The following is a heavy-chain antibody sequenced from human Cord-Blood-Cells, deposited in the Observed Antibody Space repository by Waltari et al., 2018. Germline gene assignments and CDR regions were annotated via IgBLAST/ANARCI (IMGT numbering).Heavy chain of an antibody. Sequence: QVQLQQWGAGLLKPSETLSLTCAVYGGSFSGYYWSWIRQPPGKGLEWIGEINHSGSTYYNPSLKSRVTISVDTSKNQFSLKLSSVTAADTAVYYCARGQRLGMGEVYWGQGTLVTVSS. CDR2: INHSGST. CDR1: GGSFSGYY. D-gene: IGHD3-16*01. CDR3: ARGQRLGMGEVY. J-gene: IGHJ4*02. V-gene: IGHV4-34*01.